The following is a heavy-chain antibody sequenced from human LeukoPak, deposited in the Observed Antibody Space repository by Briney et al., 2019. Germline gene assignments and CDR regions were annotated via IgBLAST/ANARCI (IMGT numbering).Heavy chain of an antibody. CDR3: ARTAFHCTRAGCYHNWFDS. Sequence: SVKVSCKASGGTFSSYGYSWVRLAPGQGLEWMGGIIPISGTTDYAQKFQGRVTTTADESTSTAYLELSSLGSDDAAVYYCARTAFHCTRAGCYHNWFDSWGQGTLVTVSS. J-gene: IGHJ5*01. CDR1: GGTFSSYG. CDR2: IIPISGTT. D-gene: IGHD2-2*01. V-gene: IGHV1-69*01.